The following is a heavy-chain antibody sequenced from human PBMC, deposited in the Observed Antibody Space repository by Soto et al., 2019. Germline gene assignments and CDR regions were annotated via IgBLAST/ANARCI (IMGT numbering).Heavy chain of an antibody. J-gene: IGHJ4*02. Sequence: ASVKVSCKVSGNTLTELAMHWVRQTPGKGLEWMGGFDPEGGERVYAQKIQGRVTMTEDTSTDTAYMELSSLRSEDTADYYSETGRPLVRGVISPYGDYWGQGTLVTVSS. V-gene: IGHV1-24*01. CDR2: FDPEGGER. D-gene: IGHD3-10*01. CDR3: ETGRPLVRGVISPYGDY. CDR1: GNTLTELA.